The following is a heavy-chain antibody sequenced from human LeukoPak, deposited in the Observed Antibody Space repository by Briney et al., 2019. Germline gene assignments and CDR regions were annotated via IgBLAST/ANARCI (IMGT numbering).Heavy chain of an antibody. CDR3: ARDLGGRGYRTFDY. CDR1: GGSISSYY. D-gene: IGHD5-18*01. CDR2: IYYSGST. V-gene: IGHV4-59*01. Sequence: SETLSLTCTVSGGSISSYYWSWIRQPPGKGLEWIGFIYYSGSTNYNPSLKSRVTISVDTSKNQFSLKLSSVTAADTAVYYCARDLGGRGYRTFDYWGQGTLVTVSS. J-gene: IGHJ4*02.